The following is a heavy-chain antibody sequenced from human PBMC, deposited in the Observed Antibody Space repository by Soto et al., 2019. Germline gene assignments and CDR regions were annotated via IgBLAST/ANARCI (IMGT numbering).Heavy chain of an antibody. J-gene: IGHJ1*01. CDR3: AREEQWLPPQYFQH. CDR1: GGTFSSYA. D-gene: IGHD6-19*01. CDR2: IIPIFGTA. V-gene: IGHV1-69*13. Sequence: GASVKVSCKASGGTFSSYAISWVRQAPGQGLEWMGGIIPIFGTANYAQKFQGRVTITADESTSTAYMELSSLRSEDTAVYYCAREEQWLPPQYFQHWGQGTLVTVSS.